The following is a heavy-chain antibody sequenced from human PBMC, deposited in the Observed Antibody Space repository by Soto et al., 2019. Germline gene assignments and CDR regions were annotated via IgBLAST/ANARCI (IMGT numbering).Heavy chain of an antibody. D-gene: IGHD2-15*01. Sequence: GGSLRLSCAASGFTFSSYSMNWVRQAPGKGLEWVSSISSSSSYIYYADSVKGRFTISRDNAKNSLYLQMNSLRAEDTAVYYCAREGQTSGGSSSGTPWNDYWGQGTLVTVSS. CDR1: GFTFSSYS. J-gene: IGHJ4*02. V-gene: IGHV3-21*01. CDR2: ISSSSSYI. CDR3: AREGQTSGGSSSGTPWNDY.